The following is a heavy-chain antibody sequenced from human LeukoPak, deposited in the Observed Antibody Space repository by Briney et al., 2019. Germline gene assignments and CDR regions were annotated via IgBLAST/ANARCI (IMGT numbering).Heavy chain of an antibody. V-gene: IGHV1-46*01. D-gene: IGHD3-10*01. Sequence: ASVKVSCKASGYIFTNYYMHWVRQAPGQGLEWMGTINPSGGSTTYPQKFQGRVTMTRATSTSTVYMELSSLRSEDTAVYYCARDHGSAYYRAPRHWGQGTLVTVSS. CDR2: INPSGGST. J-gene: IGHJ4*02. CDR1: GYIFTNYY. CDR3: ARDHGSAYYRAPRH.